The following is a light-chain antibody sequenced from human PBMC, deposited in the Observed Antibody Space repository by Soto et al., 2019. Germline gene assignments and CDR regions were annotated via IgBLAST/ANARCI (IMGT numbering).Light chain of an antibody. CDR1: QSVSSSY. Sequence: EIVLTQSPGTLSLSPGERATLSCRASQSVSSSYLAWYQQKPGQAPRLLIYGASSRATGIPDRFSRSGSGTDFTITLSRLETEDFAVYYCNQYGSSPYPFGQGTKLEIK. V-gene: IGKV3-20*01. CDR3: NQYGSSPYP. J-gene: IGKJ2*01. CDR2: GAS.